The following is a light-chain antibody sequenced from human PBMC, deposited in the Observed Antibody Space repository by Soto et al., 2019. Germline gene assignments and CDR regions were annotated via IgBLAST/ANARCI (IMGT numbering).Light chain of an antibody. CDR3: QQRSIRRGLT. CDR1: QSVSSY. J-gene: IGKJ4*01. CDR2: DAS. Sequence: EIVLTQSPATLSLSPGERATLSCRASQSVSSYLAWYQQKPGQAPRLLIYDASNRATGIPARFSGSGSGPDFTLTISSLEPEDFAVYYCQQRSIRRGLTFGGGTKVEIK. V-gene: IGKV3-11*01.